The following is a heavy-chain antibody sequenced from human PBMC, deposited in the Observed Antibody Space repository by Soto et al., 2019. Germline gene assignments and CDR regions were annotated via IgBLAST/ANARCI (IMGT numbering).Heavy chain of an antibody. Sequence: QVQLVQSGAEVKKPGASVKVSCKASGYTFTSYGISWVRRAPGQGLEWMGWISAYNGNTNYAQKLQGRVTMTTDTSTSTAYMEVRSLGSDDTAVYYCARDGVMRAGETTSYYYYGMDVWGQGTTVTVSS. CDR1: GYTFTSYG. D-gene: IGHD3-16*01. J-gene: IGHJ6*02. CDR3: ARDGVMRAGETTSYYYYGMDV. CDR2: ISAYNGNT. V-gene: IGHV1-18*01.